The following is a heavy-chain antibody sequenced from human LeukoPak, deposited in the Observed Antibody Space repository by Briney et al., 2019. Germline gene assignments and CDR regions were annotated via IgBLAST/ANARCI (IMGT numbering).Heavy chain of an antibody. D-gene: IGHD3-22*01. J-gene: IGHJ3*02. CDR1: GGSISSSSYC. Sequence: SETLTLTCTVSGGSISSSSYCWSWIRQPPGKGLEWIGYIYYSGSTNYNPSLKSRVTISVDTSKNQFSLKLSSVTAADTAVYYCARFRGNKSGSITMIEDDAFDIWGQGTMVTVSS. CDR2: IYYSGST. V-gene: IGHV4-61*01. CDR3: ARFRGNKSGSITMIEDDAFDI.